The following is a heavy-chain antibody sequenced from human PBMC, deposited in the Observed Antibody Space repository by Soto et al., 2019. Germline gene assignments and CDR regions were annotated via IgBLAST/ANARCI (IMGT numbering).Heavy chain of an antibody. CDR1: GFTFSSYW. V-gene: IGHV3-7*01. CDR3: SRDYWGY. J-gene: IGHJ4*02. D-gene: IGHD7-27*01. CDR2: IKEDGSEQ. Sequence: EVQLVESGGDLVQPGGSLRLSCAASGFTFSSYWMSWVRQAPGKGLEWVANIKEDGSEQYYVDSVKGRFIISRDNAKNSLFLQMNRLRAEDTAVYYCSRDYWGYWGQGTLVAVSS.